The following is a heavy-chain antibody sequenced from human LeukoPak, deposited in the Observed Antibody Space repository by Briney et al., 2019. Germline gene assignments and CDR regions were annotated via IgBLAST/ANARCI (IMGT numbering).Heavy chain of an antibody. J-gene: IGHJ4*02. Sequence: PGGSLRLSCAASGFTFSTAWMNWVRQAPGKGLEWVGRIKQRSSGGATDYAAPVKGRFTISRDDSTNTLYLQMNSLKTEDTAVYYCTTGFSDFAHDGYWGQGTLVTVSS. CDR3: TTGFSDFAHDGY. CDR1: GFTFSTAW. D-gene: IGHD3-3*01. CDR2: IKQRSSGGAT. V-gene: IGHV3-15*01.